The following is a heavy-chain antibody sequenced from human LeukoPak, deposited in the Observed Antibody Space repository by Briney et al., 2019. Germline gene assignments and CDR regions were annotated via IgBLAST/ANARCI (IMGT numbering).Heavy chain of an antibody. CDR2: INSIGSST. D-gene: IGHD2-8*02. Sequence: GGSLRLSCAASGFTFSSYWMHWVRQAPGKGLVWVSRINSIGSSTNYADSVKGRFTISRDNAKNTLYLQMNSLRAEDTAVYYCARPLYCTGISCSSFDPWGQGTLVTVSS. CDR3: ARPLYCTGISCSSFDP. J-gene: IGHJ5*02. CDR1: GFTFSSYW. V-gene: IGHV3-74*01.